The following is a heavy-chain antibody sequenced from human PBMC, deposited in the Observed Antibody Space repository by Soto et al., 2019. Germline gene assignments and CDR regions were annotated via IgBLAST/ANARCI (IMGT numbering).Heavy chain of an antibody. CDR2: IYPGDSDT. CDR3: ARLPMIAAGNDYYYYYGMDV. D-gene: IGHD6-13*01. V-gene: IGHV5-51*01. Sequence: GESLKISCKGSGYSFTSYWIGWVRQMPGKGLEWMGIIYPGDSDTRYSPSFQGQVTISADKSISTAYLQWSSLKVSDTAMYYCARLPMIAAGNDYYYYYGMDVWGQGTTVTAP. CDR1: GYSFTSYW. J-gene: IGHJ6*02.